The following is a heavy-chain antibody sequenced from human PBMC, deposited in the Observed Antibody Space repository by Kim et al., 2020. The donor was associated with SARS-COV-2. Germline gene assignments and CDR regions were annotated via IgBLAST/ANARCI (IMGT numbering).Heavy chain of an antibody. V-gene: IGHV1-2*02. CDR3: ARVPIVVVPAATTYYYYYYGMDV. J-gene: IGHJ6*02. CDR2: INPNSGGT. D-gene: IGHD2-2*01. CDR1: GYTFTGYY. Sequence: ASVKVSCKASGYTFTGYYMHWVRQAPGQGLEWMGWINPNSGGTNYAQKFQGRVTMTRDTSISTAYMELSRLRSDDTAVYYCARVPIVVVPAATTYYYYYYGMDVWGQGTTVTVSS.